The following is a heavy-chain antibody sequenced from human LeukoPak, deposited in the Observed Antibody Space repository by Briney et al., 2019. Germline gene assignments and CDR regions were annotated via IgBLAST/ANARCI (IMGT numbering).Heavy chain of an antibody. CDR2: IYYSGST. CDR3: ARTPTLYYDILTGYTNNWFDP. D-gene: IGHD3-9*01. V-gene: IGHV4-59*08. Sequence: SETLSLTCTVSGGSISSYYWSWIRQPPGKGLEWIGYIYYSGSTNYNPSLKSRVTISVDTSKNQFSLKLSSVTAADTAVYYCARTPTLYYDILTGYTNNWFDPWGQGTLVTVSS. CDR1: GGSISSYY. J-gene: IGHJ5*02.